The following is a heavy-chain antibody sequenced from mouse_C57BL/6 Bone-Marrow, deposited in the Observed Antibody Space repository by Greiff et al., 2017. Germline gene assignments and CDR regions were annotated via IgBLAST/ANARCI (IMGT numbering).Heavy chain of an antibody. V-gene: IGHV1-81*01. J-gene: IGHJ2*01. CDR3: AIDCNYPDY. D-gene: IGHD1-1*01. CDR1: GYTFTSYG. Sequence: VKLQESGAELARPGDSVQLSCKASGYTFTSYGISWVKQRTGPGLEWIGEFYPRSGNTYYNEKFKGKATLTADKSSSTAYMVLRSLTSEDASVYFFAIDCNYPDYWGQGTTLTVSS. CDR2: FYPRSGNT.